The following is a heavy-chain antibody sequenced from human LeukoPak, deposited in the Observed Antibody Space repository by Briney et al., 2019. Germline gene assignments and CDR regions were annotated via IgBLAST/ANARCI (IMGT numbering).Heavy chain of an antibody. D-gene: IGHD3-22*01. CDR3: VKGGFTYYDD. V-gene: IGHV3-23*01. J-gene: IGHJ4*02. CDR1: GFXFSSYG. Sequence: PGGSLRLSCAASGFXFSSYGMHWVRQAPGKGLEWVSTINTGDITFYANSVKGRFTISRDNSKNALFLQMNSLRAEDTAIYYCVKGGFTYYDDWGQGTLVTVSS. CDR2: INTGDIT.